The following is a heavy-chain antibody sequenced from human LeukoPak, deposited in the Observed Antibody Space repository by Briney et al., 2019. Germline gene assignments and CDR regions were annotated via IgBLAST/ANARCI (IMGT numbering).Heavy chain of an antibody. CDR1: GFSFSSYG. CDR3: AKQLGYCSDGSCYFPY. Sequence: PGGSLRLSYAASGFSFSSYGMTWVRQAPGKGLEWVSSISGGGGSTNSADSVQGRFTISRDNSKSTLCLQMNSLRAEDTAVYYCAKQLGYCSDGSCYFPYWGQGTLVTVSS. CDR2: ISGGGGST. J-gene: IGHJ4*02. V-gene: IGHV3-23*01. D-gene: IGHD2-15*01.